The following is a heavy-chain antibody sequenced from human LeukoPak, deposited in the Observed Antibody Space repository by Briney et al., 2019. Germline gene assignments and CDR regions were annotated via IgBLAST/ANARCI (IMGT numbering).Heavy chain of an antibody. D-gene: IGHD2-2*01. V-gene: IGHV4-34*01. Sequence: SETLSLTCAVYGGSFSGYYWSWIRQPPGKGLEWIGEINHSGSTNYNPSLKSRVTISVDTSKNQFSLKLSSVTAADTAVYYCARGISSTTVFDPWGRGTLVTVSS. J-gene: IGHJ5*02. CDR1: GGSFSGYY. CDR2: INHSGST. CDR3: ARGISSTTVFDP.